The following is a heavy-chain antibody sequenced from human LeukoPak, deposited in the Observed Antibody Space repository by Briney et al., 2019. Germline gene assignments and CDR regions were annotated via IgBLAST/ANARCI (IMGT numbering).Heavy chain of an antibody. J-gene: IGHJ4*02. D-gene: IGHD3-10*01. V-gene: IGHV4-39*07. Sequence: SETLSLTCTVSGDSISSSSYYWGWIRQPPGKGLEWIGSIYYSGSTYYNPSLKSRVTISVDTSKNQFSLKLSSVTAADTAVYYCARDGYYYGSGEFDYWGQGTLVTVSS. CDR1: GDSISSSSYY. CDR3: ARDGYYYGSGEFDY. CDR2: IYYSGST.